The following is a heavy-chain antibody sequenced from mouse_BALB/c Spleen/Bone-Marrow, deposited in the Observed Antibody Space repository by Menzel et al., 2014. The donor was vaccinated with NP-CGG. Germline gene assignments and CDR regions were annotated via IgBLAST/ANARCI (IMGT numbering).Heavy chain of an antibody. Sequence: EVKLVESGAELVKPGASVKLSCTASGFNIKDTYMHWVKQRPEQGLEWIGRIDPANGNTKYDPKFQGKATITADTSSNTAYLQLSSLTSEDTAVYYCARYYYGSSYFDYWGRGTTLTVSS. CDR1: GFNIKDTY. V-gene: IGHV14-3*02. CDR3: ARYYYGSSYFDY. CDR2: IDPANGNT. J-gene: IGHJ2*01. D-gene: IGHD1-1*01.